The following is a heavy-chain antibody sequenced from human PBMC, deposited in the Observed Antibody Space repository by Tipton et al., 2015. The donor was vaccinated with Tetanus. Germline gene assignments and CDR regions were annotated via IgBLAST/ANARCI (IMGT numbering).Heavy chain of an antibody. D-gene: IGHD2-15*01. CDR1: GFIFSSYG. J-gene: IGHJ4*01. V-gene: IGHV3-33*01. CDR2: SWYDGTDK. Sequence: SGFIFSSYGIHWVRQAPGKGLEWVAVSWYDGTDKYYADSVKGRFTISRDNPKNTLYLQMNSLRAEDTAVYYCAREADCSGGSCFSGDFDNWGQGTQVTVSS. CDR3: AREADCSGGSCFSGDFDN.